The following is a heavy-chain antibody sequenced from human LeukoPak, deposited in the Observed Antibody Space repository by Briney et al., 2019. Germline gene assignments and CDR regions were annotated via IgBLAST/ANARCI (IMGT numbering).Heavy chain of an antibody. CDR1: GGSISSYY. V-gene: IGHV4-4*07. Sequence: SETLSLTCTVSGGSISSYYWSWIRQPAGKGLEWIGRIHTSGSTNYNPSLKSRVTISLDTSKNQFSLKLSSVTAADTAVYYCARDAYSSGWHFDPWGQGTLVTVSS. CDR3: ARDAYSSGWHFDP. D-gene: IGHD6-19*01. CDR2: IHTSGST. J-gene: IGHJ5*02.